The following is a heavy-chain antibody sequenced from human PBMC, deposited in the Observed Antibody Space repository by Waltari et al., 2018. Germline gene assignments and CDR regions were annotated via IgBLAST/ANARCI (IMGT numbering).Heavy chain of an antibody. D-gene: IGHD3-3*01. Sequence: QVQLQQWGAGLLKPSETLSLTCAVYGGSFSGYYWSWIRQPPGKGLEWIGEINHSGSTNYNPSLKSRGTISVDTSKNQFSLKLSSVTAADTAVYYCASTIFGVVTGGYYYYGMDVWGQGTTVTVSS. J-gene: IGHJ6*02. CDR3: ASTIFGVVTGGYYYYGMDV. CDR1: GGSFSGYY. CDR2: INHSGST. V-gene: IGHV4-34*01.